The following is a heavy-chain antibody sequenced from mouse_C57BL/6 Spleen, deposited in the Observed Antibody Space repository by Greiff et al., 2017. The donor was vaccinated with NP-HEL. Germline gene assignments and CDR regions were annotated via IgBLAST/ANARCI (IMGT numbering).Heavy chain of an antibody. CDR1: GYTFTSYW. CDR2: IDPSDSYT. D-gene: IGHD2-5*01. Sequence: QVQLKQPGAELVMPGASVKLSCKASGYTFTSYWMHWVKQRPGQGLEWIGEIDPSDSYTNYNQKFKGKSTLTVDKSSSTAYMQLSSLTSEDSAVYYCARRRGNSNYEGLGYWGQGTTLTVSS. V-gene: IGHV1-69*01. CDR3: ARRRGNSNYEGLGY. J-gene: IGHJ2*01.